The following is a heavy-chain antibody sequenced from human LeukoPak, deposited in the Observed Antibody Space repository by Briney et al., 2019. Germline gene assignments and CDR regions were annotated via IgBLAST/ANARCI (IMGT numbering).Heavy chain of an antibody. CDR2: INQDGSEK. CDR1: GFTFSDYY. Sequence: PGGSLRLSCAASGFTFSDYYMNWVRQAPGKGLDWVANINQDGSEKTYVDSVKGRFTISRDNAKNSLYLLLTSLRVEDTAVYYCATCCSVSACNSLGGYWGQGALVTVSS. J-gene: IGHJ4*02. CDR3: ATCCSVSACNSLGGY. V-gene: IGHV3-7*01. D-gene: IGHD2-15*01.